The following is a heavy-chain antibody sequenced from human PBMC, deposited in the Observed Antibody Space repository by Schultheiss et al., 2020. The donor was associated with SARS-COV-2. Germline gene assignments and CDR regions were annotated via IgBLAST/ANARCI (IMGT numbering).Heavy chain of an antibody. CDR3: AKDYGDRPYYFDY. D-gene: IGHD4-17*01. CDR1: GFTFSSYA. V-gene: IGHV3-30-3*01. J-gene: IGHJ4*02. Sequence: GGSLRLSCAASGFTFSSYAMHWVRQAPGKGLEWVAVISYDGSNKYYADSVKGRFTVSRDNSKNTLYLQMNSLRAEDTAVYYCAKDYGDRPYYFDYWGQGTLVTVSS. CDR2: ISYDGSNK.